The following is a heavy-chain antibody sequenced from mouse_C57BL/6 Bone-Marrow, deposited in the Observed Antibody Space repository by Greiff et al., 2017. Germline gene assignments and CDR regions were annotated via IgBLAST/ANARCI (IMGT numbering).Heavy chain of an antibody. Sequence: QVQLQQSVAELVRPGASVKLSCTASGFNIKNTYMHWVKQRTGQGLEWIGEIYPRSGNTYYNEKFKGKATLTADKSSSTAYMELRSLTSEDSAVYFCVYYYGSAWCAYWGQGTLVTVSA. D-gene: IGHD1-1*01. CDR1: GFNIKNTY. CDR3: VYYYGSAWCAY. J-gene: IGHJ3*01. CDR2: IYPRSGNT. V-gene: IGHV1-81*01.